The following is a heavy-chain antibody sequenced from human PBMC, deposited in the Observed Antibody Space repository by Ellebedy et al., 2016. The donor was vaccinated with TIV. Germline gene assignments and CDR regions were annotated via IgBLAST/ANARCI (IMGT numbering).Heavy chain of an antibody. J-gene: IGHJ4*02. D-gene: IGHD1-26*01. Sequence: PGGSLRLSCAASGFSFSNAWMNWVRQAPGKGLEWVGRIKSQTDGGTTDYPAPVKGRVTISRDDSKDTLYLQMNSLKTEDTAVYYCTTDVGETGGTDYWGQGTLVTVYS. V-gene: IGHV3-15*07. CDR1: GFSFSNAW. CDR2: IKSQTDGGTT. CDR3: TTDVGETGGTDY.